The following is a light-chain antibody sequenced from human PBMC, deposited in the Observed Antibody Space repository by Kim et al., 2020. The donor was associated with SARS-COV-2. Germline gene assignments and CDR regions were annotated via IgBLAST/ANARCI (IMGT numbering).Light chain of an antibody. Sequence: SYELTQPPSVSVSPGQTATLTCSGDQLGDKYVYWYLQRPGQSPVLVIYQDTKRPSGIPERFSASNSGDTATLTISETQPVDEADYYCQAWDNSVGVFGAGTKVTVL. CDR2: QDT. CDR3: QAWDNSVGV. J-gene: IGLJ1*01. V-gene: IGLV3-1*01. CDR1: QLGDKY.